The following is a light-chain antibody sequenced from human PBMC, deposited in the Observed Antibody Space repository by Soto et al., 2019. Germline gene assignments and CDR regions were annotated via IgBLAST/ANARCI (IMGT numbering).Light chain of an antibody. CDR1: SSHVGRYDY. J-gene: IGLJ1*01. CDR2: EVS. CDR3: SSYSTMGTYV. Sequence: QAAPTQPASVSGSPGQSIPISCTGTSSHVGRYDYVSWYQHHPGKAPKIMVSEVSHRPSGVSNRFSGSKSGNTASLPISGLQAEEEADYYCSSYSTMGTYVFGAGTKVTVL. V-gene: IGLV2-14*01.